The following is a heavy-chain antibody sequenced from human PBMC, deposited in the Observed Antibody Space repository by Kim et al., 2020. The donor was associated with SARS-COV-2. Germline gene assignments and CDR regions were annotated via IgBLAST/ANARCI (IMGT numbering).Heavy chain of an antibody. CDR1: GFTFSTYG. D-gene: IGHD1-26*01. CDR3: AKRGPWGGVGTSYFDY. J-gene: IGHJ4*02. CDR2: ISGSGGST. Sequence: GGSLRLSCAASGFTFSTYGMSWVRQAPGKGLERVSSISGSGGSTNYADSVKGRFTISRDNSKNTLFLQMNSLRVEDTAVYFCAKRGPWGGVGTSYFDYWGQGTLVTVSS. V-gene: IGHV3-23*01.